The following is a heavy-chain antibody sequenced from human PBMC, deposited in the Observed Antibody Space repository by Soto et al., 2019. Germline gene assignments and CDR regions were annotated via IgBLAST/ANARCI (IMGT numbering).Heavy chain of an antibody. CDR1: GFTFSSYG. J-gene: IGHJ6*02. Sequence: QVQLVESGGGVVQPGRSLRLSCAASGFTFSSYGMHWVRQAPGKGLEWVAVISYDGSNKYYADSVKGRFTISRDNSKNTLYLQMNSLRAEDTAVYYCAKDAVAGNYYYYGMDVWGQGTTVTVSS. CDR3: AKDAVAGNYYYYGMDV. D-gene: IGHD6-19*01. CDR2: ISYDGSNK. V-gene: IGHV3-30*18.